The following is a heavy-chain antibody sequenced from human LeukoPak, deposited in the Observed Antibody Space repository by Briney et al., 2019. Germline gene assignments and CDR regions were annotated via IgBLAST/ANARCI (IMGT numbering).Heavy chain of an antibody. Sequence: SETLSLTCTVSGGSVSNGNYFWSWIRQPPGKGLEWIGSMFYSGNTYYNPSLKSRITISVDTSKNQLSLRLSSVTAADTAVYYCARHPHYYFDNSARWGQGTLVTVSS. CDR1: GGSVSNGNYF. CDR2: MFYSGNT. CDR3: ARHPHYYFDNSAR. V-gene: IGHV4-39*01. D-gene: IGHD3-22*01. J-gene: IGHJ4*02.